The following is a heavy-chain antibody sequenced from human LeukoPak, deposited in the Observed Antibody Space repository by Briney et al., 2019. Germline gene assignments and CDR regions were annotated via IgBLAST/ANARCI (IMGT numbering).Heavy chain of an antibody. CDR3: ASQFMVRGVILTSAFDY. Sequence: GGSLRLSCAASGFTFSSYEMNWVRQAPGKGLKWVSYISSSGSTIYYADSVKGRFTISRDNAKNSLYLQMNSLRAEDTAVYYCASQFMVRGVILTSAFDYWGQGTLVTLSS. CDR2: ISSSGSTI. J-gene: IGHJ4*02. V-gene: IGHV3-48*03. D-gene: IGHD3-10*01. CDR1: GFTFSSYE.